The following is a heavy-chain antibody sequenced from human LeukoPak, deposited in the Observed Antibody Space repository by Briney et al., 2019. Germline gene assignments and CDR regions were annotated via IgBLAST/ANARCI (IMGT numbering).Heavy chain of an antibody. V-gene: IGHV3-21*01. CDR3: ARRAMTERGVSYGLDY. Sequence: GGSLRLSCVVSVFTFSSYHMNWVRQAPGKGLEWVSSISTSRNYIYYADSVTGRFTISRDNAKNSLYLQMNSLRAEDTAVYYCARRAMTERGVSYGLDYWGQGTLVTVSS. CDR2: ISTSRNYI. D-gene: IGHD5-18*01. J-gene: IGHJ4*02. CDR1: VFTFSSYH.